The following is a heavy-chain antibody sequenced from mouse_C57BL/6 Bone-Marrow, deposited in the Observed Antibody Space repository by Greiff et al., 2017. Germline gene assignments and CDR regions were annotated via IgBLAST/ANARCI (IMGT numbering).Heavy chain of an antibody. V-gene: IGHV1-81*01. CDR3: ARSLYYYVDV. CDR2: IYPRSGNT. D-gene: IGHD1-1*01. J-gene: IGHJ1*03. CDR1: GYTFTSYG. Sequence: QVQLQQSGAELASPGASVKLSCKASGYTFTSYGISWVKQRTGQGLEWIGEIYPRSGNTYYNEKFKGKATLTADKSSSTAYMELRSLTSEDSAVYFCARSLYYYVDVWGTGTTVTVSS.